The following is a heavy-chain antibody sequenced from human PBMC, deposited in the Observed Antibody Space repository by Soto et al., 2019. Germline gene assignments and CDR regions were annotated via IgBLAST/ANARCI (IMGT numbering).Heavy chain of an antibody. V-gene: IGHV1-18*01. Sequence: ASVKVSCKASGYTFTSYGISWVRQAPGQGLEWMGWINAYNGNTNYVQKLQGRVTMTTDTSTSTVYMELRSLRSDDTAMYYCARHAVTAFVGREIDYWGQGTLVTVSS. J-gene: IGHJ4*02. D-gene: IGHD2-21*02. CDR2: INAYNGNT. CDR3: ARHAVTAFVGREIDY. CDR1: GYTFTSYG.